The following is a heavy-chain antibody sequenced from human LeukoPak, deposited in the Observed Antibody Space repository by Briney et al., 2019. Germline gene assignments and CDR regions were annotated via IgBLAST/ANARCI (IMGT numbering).Heavy chain of an antibody. J-gene: IGHJ6*03. CDR1: GFTFSSYA. Sequence: PGGSLRLSCAASGFTFSSYAMSWVRQAPGKGLEWVSAISGSGGSTYYADSVKGRFTISRDNSKNTLYLQMNSLRAEDTAVYYCAKDHAIFGVVILYCYYYYMDVWGKGTTVTVSS. V-gene: IGHV3-23*01. D-gene: IGHD3-3*01. CDR3: AKDHAIFGVVILYCYYYYMDV. CDR2: ISGSGGST.